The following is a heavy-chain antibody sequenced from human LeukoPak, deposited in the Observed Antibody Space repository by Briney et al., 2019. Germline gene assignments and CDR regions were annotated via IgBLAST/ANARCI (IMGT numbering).Heavy chain of an antibody. J-gene: IGHJ4*02. CDR1: GFTFSSFV. CDR2: ISSSGSTI. V-gene: IGHV3-48*03. Sequence: GGSLRLSCAASGFTFSSFVMNTVRQAPGKGLEWVSYISSSGSTIFYADSVKGRFTISRDNAKNSLYLQMNSLRAEDTAVYYCARGLRGDSYGSDYWGQGTLVTVSS. CDR3: ARGLRGDSYGSDY. D-gene: IGHD5-18*01.